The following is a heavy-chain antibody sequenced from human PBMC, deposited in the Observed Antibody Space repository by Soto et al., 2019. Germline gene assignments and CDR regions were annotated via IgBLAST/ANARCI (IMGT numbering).Heavy chain of an antibody. J-gene: IGHJ3*02. V-gene: IGHV2-5*01. CDR3: ANSLPMYSDLGNGYYASFYDI. Sequence: QITLKEAGPTLAKPTQPLTLTCIFSGFSLCTSAMGVGWIRQPPGKPLEWLAAIYCNDDKHYSPSLKSRPTITQDTSKNLVVLTMTNMDPVDTCTYCCANSLPMYSDLGNGYYASFYDIWGQWTTVTVS. D-gene: IGHD3-3*01. CDR1: GFSLCTSAMG. CDR2: IYCNDDK.